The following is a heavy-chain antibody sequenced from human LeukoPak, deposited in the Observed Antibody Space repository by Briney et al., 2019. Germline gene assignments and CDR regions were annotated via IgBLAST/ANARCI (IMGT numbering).Heavy chain of an antibody. CDR3: ARGASGYSFGTSFAS. CDR1: GGTFSSYA. CDR2: SIPIFGAS. J-gene: IGHJ4*02. D-gene: IGHD5-18*01. V-gene: IGHV1-69*05. Sequence: ASVNVSCKASGGTFSSYAISWVRQAPGQGLEGVGGSIPIFGASNYAQKFQGRVTITTDDSTITTYMDLSSLTYEDTAVYYCARGASGYSFGTSFASWGQGTLVSVSS.